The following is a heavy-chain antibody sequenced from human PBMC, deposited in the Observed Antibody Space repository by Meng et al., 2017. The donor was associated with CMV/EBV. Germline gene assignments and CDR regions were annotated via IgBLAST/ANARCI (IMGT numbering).Heavy chain of an antibody. CDR2: IYPNSGGT. CDR3: VRDHNWGPDY. D-gene: IGHD1-1*01. J-gene: IGHJ4*02. V-gene: IGHV1-2*02. Sequence: QVAVVQPGAEVKSPGASVKVSCQTSGYRFSDHYMHWVRQAPGQGLEWMGWIYPNSGGTHYAQKFQDRVTMTRDTSISTVYMELSRLTSDDTAVYYCVRDHNWGPDYWGQGTLVTVSS. CDR1: GYRFSDHY.